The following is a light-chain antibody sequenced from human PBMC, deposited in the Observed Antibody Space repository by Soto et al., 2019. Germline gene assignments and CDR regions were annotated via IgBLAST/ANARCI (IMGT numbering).Light chain of an antibody. V-gene: IGLV3-21*02. CDR3: HVSDSGSAHHV. J-gene: IGLJ1*01. Sequence: SYELTQPPSVSVAPGQTARITCGGSNIGSKSVHWYQQKPGQAPMMVVCANSDRPSGIPDRFSGSNSANTATLTISRVEAGDEADYYCHVSDSGSAHHVFGTGTQVTVL. CDR1: NIGSKS. CDR2: ANS.